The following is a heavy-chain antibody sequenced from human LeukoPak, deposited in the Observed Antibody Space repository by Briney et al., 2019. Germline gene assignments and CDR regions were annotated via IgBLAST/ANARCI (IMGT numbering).Heavy chain of an antibody. V-gene: IGHV4-39*07. Sequence: PSETLSLTCTVSGGSISSSSYYWGWIRQPPGKGLEWIGSIYYSGSTYYNPSLKSRVTISVDTSKNQFSLKLSSVTAADTAVYYCARGHAPSDAFDNWGQGTMVTVSS. J-gene: IGHJ3*02. CDR3: ARGHAPSDAFDN. D-gene: IGHD6-6*01. CDR1: GGSISSSSYY. CDR2: IYYSGST.